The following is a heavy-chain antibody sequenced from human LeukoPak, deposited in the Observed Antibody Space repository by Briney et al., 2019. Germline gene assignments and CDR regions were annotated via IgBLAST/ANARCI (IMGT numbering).Heavy chain of an antibody. D-gene: IGHD2-2*01. Sequence: SETLSLTCTVSGGSISSYYWSWIRQPPGKGLEWIGYIYYSGSTNYNPSLKSRVTISVDTSKNQFSLKLSSVTAADTAVYYCARVEVPAAFDYWGQGTLVTVSS. CDR3: ARVEVPAAFDY. V-gene: IGHV4-59*12. CDR2: IYYSGST. CDR1: GGSISSYY. J-gene: IGHJ4*02.